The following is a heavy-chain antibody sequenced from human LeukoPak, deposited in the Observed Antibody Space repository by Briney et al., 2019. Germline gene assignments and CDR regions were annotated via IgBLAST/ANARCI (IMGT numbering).Heavy chain of an antibody. Sequence: SETLSLTCTVSGGSISSYYWSWIRQPPGKGLEWIGYIYYSGNTNYNPSLKSRVTISVDTSKNQFSLKLSSVTAADTAVYYCARVVGAISLHVFDYWGQGTLVTVSS. CDR1: GGSISSYY. J-gene: IGHJ4*02. V-gene: IGHV4-59*01. CDR2: IYYSGNT. D-gene: IGHD1-26*01. CDR3: ARVVGAISLHVFDY.